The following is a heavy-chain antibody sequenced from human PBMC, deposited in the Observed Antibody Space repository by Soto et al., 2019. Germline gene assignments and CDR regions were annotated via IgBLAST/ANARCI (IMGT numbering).Heavy chain of an antibody. CDR3: ARAPMTNYDSSGYTNYYYYGMDV. CDR2: INHSGST. CDR1: GGSFSGYY. Sequence: SETLSLTCAVYGGSFSGYYWSWIRQPPGKGLEWLGEINHSGSTNYNPSLKSRVTISVDTSKNQFSLKLSSVTAADTAVYYCARAPMTNYDSSGYTNYYYYGMDVWGQGTTVTVS. V-gene: IGHV4-34*01. J-gene: IGHJ6*02. D-gene: IGHD3-22*01.